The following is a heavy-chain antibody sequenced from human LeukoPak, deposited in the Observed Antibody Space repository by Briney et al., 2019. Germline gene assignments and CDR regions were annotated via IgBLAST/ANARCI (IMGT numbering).Heavy chain of an antibody. CDR3: ARRPLKSSYCSGGSCYSGSYYYGMDV. D-gene: IGHD2-15*01. CDR1: GYTFTGYY. J-gene: IGHJ6*02. CDR2: INPNSGGT. V-gene: IGHV1-2*02. Sequence: ASVKVSCKASGYTFTGYYMHWVRQAPGQGLEWMGWINPNSGGTNYAQKFQGRVTMTRDTSISTAYMELSRLRSDDTAVYYCARRPLKSSYCSGGSCYSGSYYYGMDVWGQGTTVTVSS.